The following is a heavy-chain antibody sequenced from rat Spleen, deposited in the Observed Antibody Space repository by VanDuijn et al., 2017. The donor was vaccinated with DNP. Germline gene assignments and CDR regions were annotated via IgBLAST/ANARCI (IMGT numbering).Heavy chain of an antibody. CDR3: TRQGGLGDFDY. CDR1: GFTFSDYY. J-gene: IGHJ2*01. Sequence: EVQLVESGGGLVQPGRSLKLSCAASGFTFSDYYMAWVRQAPTKGLEWVEYISYDGGSAYYGDSVKGRFTISRDNAKSTLSLQMNSLRSEDMATYYCTRQGGLGDFDYWGQGVMVTVSS. CDR2: ISYDGGSA. V-gene: IGHV5-22*01. D-gene: IGHD5-1*01.